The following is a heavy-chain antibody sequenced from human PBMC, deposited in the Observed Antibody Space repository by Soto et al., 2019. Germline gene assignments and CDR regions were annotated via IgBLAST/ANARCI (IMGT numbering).Heavy chain of an antibody. V-gene: IGHV4-31*03. Sequence: QVQLQESGPGLVKPSQTLSLTCTVSGGSISSGDYYWSWIGQHPGKGLEWIGYIYYSGSTHYNPSLKSRVTMSVDTSENQFSLKLSSLTAADTAVYYCARGRYSSSSNWFDPWGQGTLVTVSS. CDR1: GGSISSGDYY. D-gene: IGHD6-6*01. CDR3: ARGRYSSSSNWFDP. CDR2: IYYSGST. J-gene: IGHJ5*02.